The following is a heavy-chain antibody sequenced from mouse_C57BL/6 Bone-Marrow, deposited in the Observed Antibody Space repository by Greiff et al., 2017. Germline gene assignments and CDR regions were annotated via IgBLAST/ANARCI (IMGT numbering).Heavy chain of an antibody. CDR3: TGLLGYAMDY. J-gene: IGHJ4*01. Sequence: EVQLQQSGAELVRPGASVTLSCTASGFNIKDDYMHWVKQTPEHGLEWIGWIDPENGDTAYASQFQGKATITAAPSSNTAYLPLSSLTSADTAVYYCTGLLGYAMDYWGQGTSVTVSS. CDR2: IDPENGDT. V-gene: IGHV14-4*01. D-gene: IGHD2-10*01. CDR1: GFNIKDDY.